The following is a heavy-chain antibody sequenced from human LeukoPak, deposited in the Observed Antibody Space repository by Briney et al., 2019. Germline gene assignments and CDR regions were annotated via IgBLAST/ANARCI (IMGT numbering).Heavy chain of an antibody. V-gene: IGHV3-30-3*01. D-gene: IGHD3-22*01. CDR3: ARGSGSSGYYNTDY. CDR2: ISYDGSNK. Sequence: GGSLRLSCAASGFTFSSYAMHWVRQAPGKGLEWVAVISYDGSNKYYADSVKGRFTISRDNSKNTLYLQMNSLRAEDTAVYYCARGSGSSGYYNTDYWGQGNLVSVSS. CDR1: GFTFSSYA. J-gene: IGHJ4*02.